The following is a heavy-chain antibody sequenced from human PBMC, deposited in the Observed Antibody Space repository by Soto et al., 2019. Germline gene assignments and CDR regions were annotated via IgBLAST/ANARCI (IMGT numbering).Heavy chain of an antibody. CDR3: TRANWYSEY. V-gene: IGHV4-59*11. J-gene: IGHJ4*02. Sequence: QVQLQESGPGLVKPSETLSLTCTVSGGSISNHYSSWIRQPPGKGLEWIGYIYYNGNTNYNPSLKSRVTMSVDTSKNQISLKLSSVTAADTAVYYCTRANWYSEYWGQGTLVTVSS. CDR1: GGSISNHY. D-gene: IGHD7-27*01. CDR2: IYYNGNT.